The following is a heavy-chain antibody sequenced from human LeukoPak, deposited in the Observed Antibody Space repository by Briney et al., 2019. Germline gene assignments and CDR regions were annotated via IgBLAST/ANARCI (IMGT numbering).Heavy chain of an antibody. CDR1: GFTFSDYY. CDR2: ISSASFVI. CDR3: ARVRDTILPYYFDY. D-gene: IGHD3-3*01. V-gene: IGHV3-11*01. Sequence: GGSLRLSCEASGFTFSDYYVSWVRQASGKGLEWISHISSASFVIDYGESVKGRTTISRDNAKNSLYLQMNSLTAEDTAVYYCARVRDTILPYYFDYWGQGILVTVSS. J-gene: IGHJ4*02.